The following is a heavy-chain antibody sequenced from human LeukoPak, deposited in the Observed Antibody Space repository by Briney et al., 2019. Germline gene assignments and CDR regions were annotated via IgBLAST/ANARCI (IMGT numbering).Heavy chain of an antibody. Sequence: GRSLRLSCAASGFTFSSYGMHWVRQAPGKGLEWVSSISSSSSYIYYADSVKGRFTISRDNAKNSLYLQMNSLRAEDTAVYYCARDGYYYGSGTFDYWGQGTLVSVSS. CDR2: ISSSSSYI. V-gene: IGHV3-21*01. D-gene: IGHD3-10*01. CDR1: GFTFSSYG. J-gene: IGHJ4*02. CDR3: ARDGYYYGSGTFDY.